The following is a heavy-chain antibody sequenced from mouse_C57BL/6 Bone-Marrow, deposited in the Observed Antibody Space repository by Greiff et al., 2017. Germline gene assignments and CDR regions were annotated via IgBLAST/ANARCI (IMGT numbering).Heavy chain of an antibody. D-gene: IGHD1-1*01. Sequence: VQLQPSGTVLVRPGASVKMSCKASGYTFTSYWMHWVKQRPGQGLEWIGDINPGNSDTSYNQQFTGKAKLTVVKSASTAYMELSSLTNEDSAVYYCTNYYYGSSFFDYWGQGTTLTVSA. CDR2: INPGNSDT. CDR3: TNYYYGSSFFDY. V-gene: IGHV1-5*01. J-gene: IGHJ2*01. CDR1: GYTFTSYW.